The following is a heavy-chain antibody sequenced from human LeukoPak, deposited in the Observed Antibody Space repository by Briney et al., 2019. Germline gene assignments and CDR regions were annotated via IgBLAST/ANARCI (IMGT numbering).Heavy chain of an antibody. V-gene: IGHV4-34*01. CDR3: ASRSRSTSWGIGKRFDY. CDR1: GFTFSDYY. J-gene: IGHJ4*02. CDR2: INHSGST. Sequence: GSLRLSCAASGFTFSDYYMSWIRQPPGKGLGWIGEINHSGSTNYNPSLKSRVTISVDTSKNQFSLKLSSVTAADTAVYYCASRSRSTSWGIGKRFDYWGQGTLVTVSS. D-gene: IGHD2-2*01.